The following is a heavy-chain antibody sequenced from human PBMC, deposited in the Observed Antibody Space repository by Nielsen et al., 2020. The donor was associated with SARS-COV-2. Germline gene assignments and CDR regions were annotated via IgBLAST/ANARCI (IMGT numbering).Heavy chain of an antibody. D-gene: IGHD5-18*01. Sequence: SETLSLTCTVSGGSISSHYWSWIRQPPGKGLEWIGYIYYSGSTNYNPSLKSRVTISVDTSKSQFSLSLSSVTAADTAVYYCARGTGYSYGDYWGQGTLVTVSS. CDR2: IYYSGST. CDR1: GGSISSHY. V-gene: IGHV4-59*08. CDR3: ARGTGYSYGDY. J-gene: IGHJ4*02.